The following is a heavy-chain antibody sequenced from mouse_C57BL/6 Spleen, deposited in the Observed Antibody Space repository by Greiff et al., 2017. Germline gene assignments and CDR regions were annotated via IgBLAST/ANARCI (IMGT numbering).Heavy chain of an antibody. CDR1: GYTFTSYW. Sequence: VQLQQPGAELVRPGTSVKLSCKASGYTFTSYWMHWVKQRPGQGLEWIGVIDPSDSYTNYNQKFKGKATLTVDTSSSTAYMQLSSLTSEDSAVYYCARRETSHWYFDVWGTGTTVTVSS. CDR3: ARRETSHWYFDV. V-gene: IGHV1-59*01. J-gene: IGHJ1*03. CDR2: IDPSDSYT.